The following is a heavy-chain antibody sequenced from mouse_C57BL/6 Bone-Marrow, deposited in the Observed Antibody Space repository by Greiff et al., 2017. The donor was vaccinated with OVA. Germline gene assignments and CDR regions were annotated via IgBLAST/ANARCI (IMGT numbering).Heavy chain of an antibody. V-gene: IGHV1-69*01. CDR3: ARERGGPYYYYAMDY. J-gene: IGHJ4*01. D-gene: IGHD2-10*01. CDR2: IDPSDSYT. CDR1: GYTFTSYW. Sequence: QVQLKQPGAELVMPGASVKLSCKASGYTFTSYWMHWVKQRPGQGLEWIGEIDPSDSYTNYNQKFKGKSTLTVDKSSSTAYMQLSSLTSEDSAVYYCARERGGPYYYYAMDYWGQGTSVTVSS.